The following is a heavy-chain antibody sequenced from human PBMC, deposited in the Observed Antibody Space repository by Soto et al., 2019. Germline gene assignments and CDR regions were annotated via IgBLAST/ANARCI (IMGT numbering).Heavy chain of an antibody. CDR1: RFTFTTYA. J-gene: IGHJ4*02. D-gene: IGHD6-19*01. CDR2: MSSDGTNE. V-gene: IGHV3-30-3*01. CDR3: ARCGYIGGWYCYFDF. Sequence: GGSLRLSCAASRFTFTTYAMNWVRQAPGKGLEWVALMSSDGTNEHYADSVRGRFTVSRDNSRNTLFLQMNNLRTDDTAVYYCARCGYIGGWYCYFDFWGLGTLVTVSS.